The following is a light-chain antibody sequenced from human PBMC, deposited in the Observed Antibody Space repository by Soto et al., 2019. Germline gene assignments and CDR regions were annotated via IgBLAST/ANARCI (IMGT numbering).Light chain of an antibody. CDR3: QQYNSSPRT. J-gene: IGKJ1*01. CDR2: GAS. CDR1: QSASSY. Sequence: EIVLTQSPGTLSLSPGERATISCRASQSASSYLAWYKQKPGQAPRLLIYGASSRATGIPGRFSGSGSGTDFTLTISGLEPEDFAVYYCQQYNSSPRTFGQGTKVDIK. V-gene: IGKV3-20*01.